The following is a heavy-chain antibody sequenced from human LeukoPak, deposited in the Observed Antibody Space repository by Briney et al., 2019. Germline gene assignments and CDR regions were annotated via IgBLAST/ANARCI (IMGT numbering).Heavy chain of an antibody. D-gene: IGHD1-26*01. CDR1: GYSISSGYY. J-gene: IGHJ3*02. CDR3: ASPYSGSYPHGAFDI. CDR2: IYHSGST. V-gene: IGHV4-38-2*01. Sequence: SETLSLTCAVSGYSISSGYYWGWIRQPPGKGLEWIGSIYHSGSTYYNPSLKSRVTISVDTSMNQFSLKLSSVTAAGTAVYYCASPYSGSYPHGAFDIWGQGTMVTVSS.